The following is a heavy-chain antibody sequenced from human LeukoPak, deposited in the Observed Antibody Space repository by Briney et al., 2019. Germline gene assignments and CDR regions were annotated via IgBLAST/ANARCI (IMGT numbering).Heavy chain of an antibody. Sequence: GGSLRLSCAVSGFTFSSYWMTWVRQAPGKGLEWVANIKQDGSEKYYVDSVKGRFTISRDNAKNSLYLQMNSLRAEDTAVYYCAKEEVPAKLTDDAIDIWGQGTMVTVSS. CDR3: AKEEVPAKLTDDAIDI. J-gene: IGHJ3*02. CDR2: IKQDGSEK. CDR1: GFTFSSYW. D-gene: IGHD1-14*01. V-gene: IGHV3-7*03.